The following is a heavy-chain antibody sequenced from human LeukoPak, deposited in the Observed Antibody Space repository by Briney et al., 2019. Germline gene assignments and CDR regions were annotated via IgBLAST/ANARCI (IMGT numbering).Heavy chain of an antibody. D-gene: IGHD2-2*01. CDR1: GGTFSSYA. CDR3: ARYCSSTSCPVGIDV. CDR2: IIPILGTA. J-gene: IGHJ6*02. V-gene: IGHV1-69*13. Sequence: SVKVSCKASGGTFSSYAISWVRQAPGQGLEWMGGIIPILGTANYAQKFQGRVTITADESTSTAYMELSSLRSEDTAVYYCARYCSSTSCPVGIDVWGQGTTVTVSS.